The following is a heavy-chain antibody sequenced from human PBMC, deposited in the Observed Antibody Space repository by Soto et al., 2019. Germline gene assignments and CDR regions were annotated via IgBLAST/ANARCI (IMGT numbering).Heavy chain of an antibody. V-gene: IGHV3-30*18. CDR1: GFTFSSYG. D-gene: IGHD6-19*01. J-gene: IGHJ4*02. CDR3: AKIPIKMAGTFDY. CDR2: ISYDGSNK. Sequence: PGGSLRLSCAASGFTFSSYGMHWVRQAPGKGLEWVAVISYDGSNKYYADSVKGRFTISRDNSKNTLYLQMNSLRAEDTAVYYCAKIPIKMAGTFDYWGQGTLVTVSS.